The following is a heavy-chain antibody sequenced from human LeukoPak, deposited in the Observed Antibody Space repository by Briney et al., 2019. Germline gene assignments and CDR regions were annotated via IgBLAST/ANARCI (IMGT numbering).Heavy chain of an antibody. CDR2: IYHTGST. D-gene: IGHD6-19*01. J-gene: IGHJ4*02. CDR3: ARVDGRAVAGPLGPDY. Sequence: PSETLSLTCAVSGGSISSSNWWSWVRQPPGKGLEWIGEIYHTGSTNSNPSLKSRVTISVDKSKNQFSLKLSSVTAADTAVYYCARVDGRAVAGPLGPDYWGQGTLVTVSS. CDR1: GGSISSSNW. V-gene: IGHV4-4*02.